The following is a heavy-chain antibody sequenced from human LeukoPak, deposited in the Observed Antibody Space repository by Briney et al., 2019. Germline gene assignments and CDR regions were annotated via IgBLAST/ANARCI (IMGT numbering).Heavy chain of an antibody. CDR3: VRDGFDDSGSYIPFDN. CDR2: LYSGGTT. CDR1: GFDVSDTY. J-gene: IGHJ4*02. D-gene: IGHD3-10*01. Sequence: SGGSLRLSCAASGFDVSDTYMSWVRQAPGEGLEWVSVLYSGGTTYYADSVTGRFTISSDNVKNTVFLQMNSLRAEDTAVYFCVRDGFDDSGSYIPFDNWGQGTLVAVSS. V-gene: IGHV3-53*01.